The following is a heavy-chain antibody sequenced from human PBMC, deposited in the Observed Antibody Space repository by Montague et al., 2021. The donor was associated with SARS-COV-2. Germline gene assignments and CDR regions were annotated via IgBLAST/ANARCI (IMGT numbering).Heavy chain of an antibody. CDR1: DGSITSDNYY. J-gene: IGHJ4*02. CDR3: AGVRFNAWHYFDY. CDR2: IFTSGNT. V-gene: IGHV4-61*02. Sequence: TLSLTCTVSDGSITSDNYYWSWIRQPAGKGLEWIGRIFTSGNTDYNPSLTGRVTMSLDTSESQFSLKLNSVTAADTAIYYCAGVRFNAWHYFDYWGPGILVTVSS. D-gene: IGHD3-16*01.